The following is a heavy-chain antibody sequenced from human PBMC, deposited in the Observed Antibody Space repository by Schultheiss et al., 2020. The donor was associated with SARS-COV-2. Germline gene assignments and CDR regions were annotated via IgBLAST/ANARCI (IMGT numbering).Heavy chain of an antibody. CDR1: GFTFSSYG. V-gene: IGHV3-33*01. CDR3: ARGGIRELLATDY. Sequence: GGSLRLSCAASGFTFSSYGMHWVRQAPGKGLEWVAVIWYDGSNKYYADSVKGRFTISRDNSKNTLYLQMNSLRAEDTAVYYCARGGIRELLATDYWGQGTLVTVSS. J-gene: IGHJ4*02. D-gene: IGHD3-10*01. CDR2: IWYDGSNK.